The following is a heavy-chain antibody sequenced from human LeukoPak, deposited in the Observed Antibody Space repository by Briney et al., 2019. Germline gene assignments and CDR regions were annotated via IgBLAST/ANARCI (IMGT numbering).Heavy chain of an antibody. CDR1: GYTFTGYY. D-gene: IGHD6-6*01. Sequence: ASVKVSCKASGYTFTGYYMHWVRQAPGQGLEWMGWINPNSGGTNYAQKFQGRVTMTRDTSISTAYMELSRLRSDDTAVYYCAHSINSSSFYFQHSGQGTLVTVSS. V-gene: IGHV1-2*02. J-gene: IGHJ1*01. CDR3: AHSINSSSFYFQH. CDR2: INPNSGGT.